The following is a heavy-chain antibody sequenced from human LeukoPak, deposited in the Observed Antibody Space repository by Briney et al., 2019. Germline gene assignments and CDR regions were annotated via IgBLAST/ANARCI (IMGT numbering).Heavy chain of an antibody. D-gene: IGHD2-15*01. CDR2: ISGSGGST. CDR3: AKKKGYIVVVVAATPFDY. V-gene: IGHV3-23*01. J-gene: IGHJ4*02. CDR1: GFTFSSYA. Sequence: PGGSLRVSCAASGFTFSSYAMSWVRQAPGKGLEWVSAISGSGGSTYYADSVRGRFTISRDNSKNTLYLQMNSLRAEDTAVYYCAKKKGYIVVVVAATPFDYWGQGTLVTVSS.